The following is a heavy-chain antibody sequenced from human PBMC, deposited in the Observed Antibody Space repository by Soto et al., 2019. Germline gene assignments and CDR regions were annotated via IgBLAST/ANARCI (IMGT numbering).Heavy chain of an antibody. V-gene: IGHV3-23*01. J-gene: IGHJ4*02. CDR3: AKENIVVVTSGDLDY. CDR2: LSGSGDST. Sequence: VQLLESGGGLVQPGGSLRLSCAASGFTFSHYAMSWVRQAPGKGLEWVSALSGSGDSTYYADSVKGRFTISRDNSKNTLYLQMNSLRAEDTAVYYCAKENIVVVTSGDLDYWGQGTLVTVSS. CDR1: GFTFSHYA. D-gene: IGHD2-21*02.